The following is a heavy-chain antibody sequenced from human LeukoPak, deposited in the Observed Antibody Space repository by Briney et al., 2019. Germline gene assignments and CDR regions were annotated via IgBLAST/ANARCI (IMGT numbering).Heavy chain of an antibody. D-gene: IGHD6-19*01. V-gene: IGHV4-34*01. CDR1: GGSFSGYY. Sequence: KPSETLSLTCAVWGGSFSGYYWSWIRHPPGKGLEWIGEVNHSGSTNYNPSLKSRVTISVDTSKNQFSLKLSSVTAADTAVYYCARGGGSGWYFRGVPNFDYWGQGTLVTVSS. CDR2: VNHSGST. J-gene: IGHJ4*02. CDR3: ARGGGSGWYFRGVPNFDY.